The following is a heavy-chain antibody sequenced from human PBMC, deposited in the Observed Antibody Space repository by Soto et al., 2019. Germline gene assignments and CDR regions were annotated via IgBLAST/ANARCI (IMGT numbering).Heavy chain of an antibody. CDR1: GGTFSSYA. D-gene: IGHD4-17*01. Sequence: QVQLVQSGAEVKKPGPSVKVSCKASGGTFSSYAISWVRQAPGQGLEWMGGIIPIFGTANYAQKFQGRVTTTAEESTRTAYMELRSLRSEDTAVYYCAPDPSHGDYDHWGQGTLVTVSS. CDR2: IIPIFGTA. CDR3: APDPSHGDYDH. J-gene: IGHJ5*02. V-gene: IGHV1-69*12.